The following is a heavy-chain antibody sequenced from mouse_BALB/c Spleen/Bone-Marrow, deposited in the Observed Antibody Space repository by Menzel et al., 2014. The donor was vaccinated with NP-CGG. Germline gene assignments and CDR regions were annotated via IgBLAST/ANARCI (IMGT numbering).Heavy chain of an antibody. CDR2: ISSGGGST. V-gene: IGHV5-12-1*01. Sequence: EVQRVESGGGLVKPGGSLKLSCAVSGFAFXSYDMSWVRQTPEKRLEWVAYISSGGGSTYYPDTVKGRFTISRDNAKNTLYLQMSSLKSEDTAMYYCARHEDGYYDAMDYWGQGTSVTVSS. CDR1: GFAFXSYD. CDR3: ARHEDGYYDAMDY. J-gene: IGHJ4*01. D-gene: IGHD2-3*01.